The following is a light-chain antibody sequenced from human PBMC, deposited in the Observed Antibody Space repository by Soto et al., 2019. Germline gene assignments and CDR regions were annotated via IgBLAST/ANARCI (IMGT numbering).Light chain of an antibody. CDR3: QQYNNWPFT. J-gene: IGKJ3*01. V-gene: IGKV3-15*01. CDR2: GAS. CDR1: QSVSSN. Sequence: EIVMTQSPATLSVALGERATLSCRASQSVSSNLAWYQQKPGQAPRLLIYGASTRATGIPARFSGSGSGTDFTLTISSLQSADFAVYYCQQYNNWPFTFGPGTKVDIK.